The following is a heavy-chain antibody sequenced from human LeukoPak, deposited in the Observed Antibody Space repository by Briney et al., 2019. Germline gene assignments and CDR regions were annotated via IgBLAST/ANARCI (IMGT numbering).Heavy chain of an antibody. Sequence: GGSLRLSCAASGFTFSSYAMSWVRQAPGKGLEWVSAISGSGGSTYYADSVKGWFTISRDNSKNTLYLQMNSLRAEDTAVYYCAKDPGLYGDYGKYWGQGTLVTVSS. J-gene: IGHJ4*02. D-gene: IGHD4-17*01. CDR1: GFTFSSYA. V-gene: IGHV3-23*01. CDR3: AKDPGLYGDYGKY. CDR2: ISGSGGST.